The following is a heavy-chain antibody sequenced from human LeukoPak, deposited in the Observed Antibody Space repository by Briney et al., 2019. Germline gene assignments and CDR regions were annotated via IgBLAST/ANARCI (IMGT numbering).Heavy chain of an antibody. D-gene: IGHD1-1*01. CDR2: ISSSSSTI. J-gene: IGHJ4*02. Sequence: GGSLRLSCAASGFTFSSYSMNWVRRAPGKGLEGVSYISSSSSTIYYADSVKGRFTISRDNAKNSLYLQMNSLRAEDTAVYYCARVNWNYIDYWGQGTLVTVSS. V-gene: IGHV3-48*01. CDR1: GFTFSSYS. CDR3: ARVNWNYIDY.